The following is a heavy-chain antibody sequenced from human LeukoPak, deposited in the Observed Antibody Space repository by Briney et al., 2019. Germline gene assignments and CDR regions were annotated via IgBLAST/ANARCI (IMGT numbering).Heavy chain of an antibody. Sequence: PSETLSLTCTVFGASISSHYWSWIRQPPGKGLEWIGYIYYSGSTSYNPSLKSRVTISIETSKNQFSLKQTTVTAADTAVYYCGRGGHSISSYWFDPWGQGTLVTVSS. V-gene: IGHV4-59*11. CDR2: IYYSGST. CDR1: GASISSHY. CDR3: GRGGHSISSYWFDP. J-gene: IGHJ5*02. D-gene: IGHD6-6*01.